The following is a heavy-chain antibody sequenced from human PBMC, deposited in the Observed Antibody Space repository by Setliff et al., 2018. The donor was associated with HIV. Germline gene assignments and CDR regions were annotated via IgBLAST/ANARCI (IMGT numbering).Heavy chain of an antibody. V-gene: IGHV4-38-2*01. Sequence: SETLSLTCAVSGYSISSGYYWGWIRQPPGRGLEWIGNIYHSGSTYYNASLRSRVTISVDTSKNQFSLKLSSVTAADTAVYYCSRIVSGSDYVVDYWGQGTLVTVSS. D-gene: IGHD5-12*01. CDR1: GYSISSGYY. CDR3: SRIVSGSDYVVDY. CDR2: IYHSGST. J-gene: IGHJ4*02.